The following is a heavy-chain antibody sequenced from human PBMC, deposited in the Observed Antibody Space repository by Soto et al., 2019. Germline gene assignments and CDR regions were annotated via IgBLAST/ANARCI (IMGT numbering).Heavy chain of an antibody. J-gene: IGHJ6*01. V-gene: IGHV3-15*01. CDR3: TTIVGATDYYYYYGMDV. CDR1: GFASSNAW. D-gene: IGHD1-26*01. CDR2: SKSKTDGGTT. Sequence: GSRRRSGAASGFASSNAWMSWVRQAPSKWLEWVGRSKSKTDGGTTDYAAPVKGRFTISRDYSKNTLYLQMNSLKTEDTAVHHCTTIVGATDYYYYYGMDVWGQGTTAPVPS.